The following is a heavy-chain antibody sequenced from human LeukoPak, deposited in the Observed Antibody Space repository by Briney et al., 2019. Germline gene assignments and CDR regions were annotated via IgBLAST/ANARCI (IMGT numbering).Heavy chain of an antibody. V-gene: IGHV4-39*01. Sequence: SETLSLTCTVSGGSISSSSYYWGWIRQSPGKGLEWIGSVDYSGTTYYSPSLKSRVTISVGTSKNQFSLELNSVTAADTAVYYCARHFWAGYYADYWGQGTLVTVSS. J-gene: IGHJ4*02. CDR3: ARHFWAGYYADY. CDR2: VDYSGTT. CDR1: GGSISSSSYY. D-gene: IGHD3/OR15-3a*01.